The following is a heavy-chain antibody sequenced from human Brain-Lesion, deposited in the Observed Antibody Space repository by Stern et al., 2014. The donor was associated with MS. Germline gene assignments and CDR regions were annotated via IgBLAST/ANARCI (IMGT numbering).Heavy chain of an antibody. Sequence: VQLEESGGGLIEPGRSLRLSCTASGFSFGDYAINWIRQAPGKGLEWVGFIRSKGYGGAAEYAASVKGRFTISRDDSKSIAYLQVNGLKTEDTAVYYCTRDRLDYGYSYFDYWGQGTLVTVSS. V-gene: IGHV3-49*03. CDR3: TRDRLDYGYSYFDY. CDR2: IRSKGYGGAA. J-gene: IGHJ4*02. CDR1: GFSFGDYA. D-gene: IGHD4-17*01.